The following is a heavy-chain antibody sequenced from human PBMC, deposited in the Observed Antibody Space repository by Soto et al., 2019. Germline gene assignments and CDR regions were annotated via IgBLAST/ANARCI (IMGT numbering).Heavy chain of an antibody. Sequence: SETLSFTCAVYGGSFSGYYWSWIRQPPGKGLEWIGEINHSGSTNYNPSLKSRVTISVDTSKNQFSLKLSSVTAADTAVYYCARGHEGATNWSWFDPWGQGTLVTVSS. CDR2: INHSGST. CDR3: ARGHEGATNWSWFDP. V-gene: IGHV4-34*01. D-gene: IGHD1-26*01. J-gene: IGHJ5*02. CDR1: GGSFSGYY.